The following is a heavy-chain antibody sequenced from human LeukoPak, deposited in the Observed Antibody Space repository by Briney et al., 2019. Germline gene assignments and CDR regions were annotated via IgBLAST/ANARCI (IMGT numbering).Heavy chain of an antibody. D-gene: IGHD5-18*01. Sequence: SVKVSCKASGGTFSSYAISWVRQAPGQGLEWMGGIIPIFGTANYAQKFQGRVTITADKSTSTAYMELSSLRSEDTAVYYCARRGGYNYGGSYYYYYYYMDVWGKGTTVTVSS. CDR3: ARRGGYNYGGSYYYYYYYMDV. CDR2: IIPIFGTA. J-gene: IGHJ6*03. CDR1: GGTFSSYA. V-gene: IGHV1-69*06.